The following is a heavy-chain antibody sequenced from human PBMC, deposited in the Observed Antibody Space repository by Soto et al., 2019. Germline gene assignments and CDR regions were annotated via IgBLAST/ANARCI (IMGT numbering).Heavy chain of an antibody. J-gene: IGHJ6*02. Sequence: PRLSCAASGFTFSSYWMSWVRQAPGEGLEWVANIKQDGSEKYYVDSVKGRFTISRDNAKNSLYLQMNSLRAEDTAVYYCARKSPSSNYYYGMDVWGQGPTVTVSS. CDR3: ARKSPSSNYYYGMDV. CDR1: GFTFSSYW. V-gene: IGHV3-7*01. CDR2: IKQDGSEK. D-gene: IGHD6-6*01.